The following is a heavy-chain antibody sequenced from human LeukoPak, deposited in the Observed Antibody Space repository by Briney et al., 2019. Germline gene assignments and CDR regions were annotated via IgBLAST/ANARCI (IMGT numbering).Heavy chain of an antibody. Sequence: SETLSLTCTVSGGSISSYYWSWIRQPPGKGLEWIGYIYYSGSTNYNPSLKSRVTISVDTSKNQFSLNLSSVTAADTAVYYCAKFLRLSNWFDPWGQGTLVTVSS. D-gene: IGHD5-12*01. CDR2: IYYSGST. CDR1: GGSISSYY. V-gene: IGHV4-59*08. CDR3: AKFLRLSNWFDP. J-gene: IGHJ5*02.